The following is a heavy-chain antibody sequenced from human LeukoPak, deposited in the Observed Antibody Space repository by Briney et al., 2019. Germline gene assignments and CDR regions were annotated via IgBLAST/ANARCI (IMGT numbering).Heavy chain of an antibody. V-gene: IGHV4-39*07. CDR1: GGSISSSSYY. CDR2: IYYSGST. CDR3: ARNSVRGDDY. J-gene: IGHJ4*02. D-gene: IGHD3-10*01. Sequence: SETLSLTCTVSGGSISSSSYYWGWIRQPPGTGLEWIGSIYYSGSTYYNPSLKSRVTISVDTSKKQFSLKLSSVTAADTAVYYCARNSVRGDDYWGQGTLVTVSS.